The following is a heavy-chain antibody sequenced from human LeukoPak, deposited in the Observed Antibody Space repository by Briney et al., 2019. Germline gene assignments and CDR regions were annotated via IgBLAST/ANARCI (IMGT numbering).Heavy chain of an antibody. V-gene: IGHV3-11*04. CDR3: AREEVEVPAAIWPNWFDP. Sequence: GGSLRLSCAASGFTFSDYYMSWIRQAPGKGLEWVSYISSSGSTIYYADSVKGRFTISRDNAKNSLYLQMNSLRAEDTAVYYCAREEVEVPAAIWPNWFDPWGQGTLVTVSS. J-gene: IGHJ5*02. CDR1: GFTFSDYY. D-gene: IGHD2-2*02. CDR2: ISSSGSTI.